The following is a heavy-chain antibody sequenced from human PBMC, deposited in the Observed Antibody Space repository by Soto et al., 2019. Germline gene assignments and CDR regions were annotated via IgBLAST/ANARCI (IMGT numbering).Heavy chain of an antibody. Sequence: SVKVSCKASGGTFSSYAISWVRQAPGQGLEWMGGIIPIFGTANYAQKFQGRVTITADESTSTAYMELSSLRSEDTAVYYCARSYCSSTSCYTGPDYFDYWGQGTLVTVSS. CDR1: GGTFSSYA. CDR3: ARSYCSSTSCYTGPDYFDY. V-gene: IGHV1-69*13. CDR2: IIPIFGTA. D-gene: IGHD2-2*02. J-gene: IGHJ4*02.